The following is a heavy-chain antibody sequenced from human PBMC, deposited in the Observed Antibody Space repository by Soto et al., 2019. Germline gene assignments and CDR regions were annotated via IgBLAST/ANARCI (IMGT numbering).Heavy chain of an antibody. Sequence: EVQLLESGGGVVQPGGSLRLSCVASGFNFKKFAMAWVRQAPGEGLEWVSGISCCGGSTSYADSVKGRFSIARDDSKNTLSRQMNSLRVEDTVKYYFAKADGEQWLVPHLDTWGQGTRVTVS. D-gene: IGHD6-19*01. CDR3: AKADGEQWLVPHLDT. J-gene: IGHJ5*02. V-gene: IGHV3-23*01. CDR2: ISCCGGST. CDR1: GFNFKKFA.